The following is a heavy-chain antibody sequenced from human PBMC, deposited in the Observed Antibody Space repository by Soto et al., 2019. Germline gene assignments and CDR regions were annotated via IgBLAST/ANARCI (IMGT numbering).Heavy chain of an antibody. D-gene: IGHD3-22*01. CDR3: ARGDYSNSFLFQH. CDR1: GFAFSAYS. CDR2: IRSSSGSI. J-gene: IGHJ1*01. V-gene: IGHV3-48*01. Sequence: EVQLVESGGGLVQPGGSLRLSCAASGFAFSAYSMNWVRQAPGRGLEWVSYIRSSSGSIYYADSVKGRFTISRDNAKSSLYLQVNSLRAEDTAVYFCARGDYSNSFLFQHWGQGTLVVVSS.